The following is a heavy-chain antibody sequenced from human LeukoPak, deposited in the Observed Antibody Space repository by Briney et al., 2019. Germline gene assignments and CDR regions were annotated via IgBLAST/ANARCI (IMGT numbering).Heavy chain of an antibody. D-gene: IGHD6-13*01. CDR3: ARGLTAAGTSGFDY. CDR2: ISSSGSTI. Sequence: GGSLRLSCGASGFTFSSYEMNWVRQAPGKGLEWVSYISSSGSTIYYADSVKGRFTISRDNAKNSLYPQMNSLRAEDTAVYYCARGLTAAGTSGFDYWGQGTLVTVSS. V-gene: IGHV3-48*03. CDR1: GFTFSSYE. J-gene: IGHJ4*02.